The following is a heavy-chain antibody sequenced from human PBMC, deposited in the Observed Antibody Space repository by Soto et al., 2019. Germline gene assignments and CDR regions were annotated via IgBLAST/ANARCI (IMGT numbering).Heavy chain of an antibody. CDR2: ISGSGGTP. D-gene: IGHD6-13*01. V-gene: IGHV3-23*01. CDR1: GFTFSSSA. CDR3: AMGLAAAGPLDY. Sequence: EVQLLGSGGGLVQPGGSLRLSCAASGFTFSSSAMSWVRQAPGKGLEWVSLISGSGGTPYYADSVKGRFTISRDNSKNTLYLVLNSLRVEDTAVYYCAMGLAAAGPLDYWGQGTLVTVSS. J-gene: IGHJ4*02.